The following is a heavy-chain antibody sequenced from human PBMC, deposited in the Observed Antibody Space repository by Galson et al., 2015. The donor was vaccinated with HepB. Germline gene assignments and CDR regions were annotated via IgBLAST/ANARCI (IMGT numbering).Heavy chain of an antibody. CDR3: ARGPAGYDSSGYFDY. V-gene: IGHV1-8*02. J-gene: IGHJ4*02. CDR1: GYTFTAYY. D-gene: IGHD3-22*01. CDR2: MSPKSGNT. Sequence: SVKVSCKASGYTFTAYYIYWVRQAPGQGLEWMGWMSPKSGNTGYAQKFQGRVTMTRNTSINTAYMELSRLRSEDTAVYYCARGPAGYDSSGYFDYWGQGTLVTVSS.